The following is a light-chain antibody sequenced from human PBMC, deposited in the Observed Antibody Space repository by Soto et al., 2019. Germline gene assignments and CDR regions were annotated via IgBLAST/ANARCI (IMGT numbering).Light chain of an antibody. Sequence: EIVLTQSPATLSVSPGERATLSCRASQSVGNNFAWYQQKPGQAPRLLIFATSTRATGVPARFSGSGSGTEFTLTISSLQSEDFEVYYCQQYGDWPLTFGGGAKVEIE. V-gene: IGKV3-15*01. CDR1: QSVGNN. CDR2: ATS. CDR3: QQYGDWPLT. J-gene: IGKJ4*01.